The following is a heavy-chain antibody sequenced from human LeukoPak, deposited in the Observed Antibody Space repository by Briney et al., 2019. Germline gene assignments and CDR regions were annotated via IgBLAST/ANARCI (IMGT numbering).Heavy chain of an antibody. V-gene: IGHV4-4*07. CDR1: GGSISSYY. CDR3: AREGTAGTNLNWFDP. D-gene: IGHD1-1*01. J-gene: IGHJ5*02. CDR2: IYTSGTS. Sequence: SETLSLTCTVSGGSISSYYWSWIRQPAGKGLEWIGRIYTSGTSNHNPSLRSRVTMSVDTSKNEFSLKLSSVTAADTAVYYCAREGTAGTNLNWFDPWGQGTLVTVSS.